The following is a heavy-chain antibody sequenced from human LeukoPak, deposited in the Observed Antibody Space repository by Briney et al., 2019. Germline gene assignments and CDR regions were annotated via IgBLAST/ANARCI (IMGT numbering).Heavy chain of an antibody. V-gene: IGHV4-59*08. CDR2: IYYNGST. CDR3: ARLQNRGYSGYDRYYFDY. CDR1: GGSISSSY. D-gene: IGHD5-12*01. Sequence: SETLSLTCTVSGGSISSSYWSWIRQPPGKGLEWIGYIYYNGSTNYNPSLKSRVTISVDTSKSQFSLKLSSVTAPDTAVYYCARLQNRGYSGYDRYYFDYWGQGTLVTVSS. J-gene: IGHJ4*02.